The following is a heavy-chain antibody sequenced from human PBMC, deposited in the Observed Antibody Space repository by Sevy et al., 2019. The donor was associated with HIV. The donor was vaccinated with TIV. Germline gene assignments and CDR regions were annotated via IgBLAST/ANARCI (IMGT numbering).Heavy chain of an antibody. J-gene: IGHJ4*02. CDR1: GGSISSYY. CDR2: IYYSGST. Sequence: SETLSLTCTVSGGSISSYYWSWIRQPPGKGLEWIGYIYYSGSTNYNPSLKSRVTISVDTSKNQFSLTLSSVTAADTAVYDCDRQVGDIVVGYFDYWGQGTLVTVSS. CDR3: DRQVGDIVVGYFDY. D-gene: IGHD2-15*01. V-gene: IGHV4-59*08.